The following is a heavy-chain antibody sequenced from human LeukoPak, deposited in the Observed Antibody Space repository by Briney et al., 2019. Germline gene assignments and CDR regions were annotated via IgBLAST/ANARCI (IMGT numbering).Heavy chain of an antibody. V-gene: IGHV3-33*01. CDR3: ARASGAFDY. CDR2: IWSDGSNK. Sequence: GGSLRLSCAASGFPFSTYGMHWVRQAPGKGLEWVAVIWSDGSNKYYADSVKGRFTISRDNSKNTLYLQMNSLRAEDTAVYYCARASGAFDYWGQGTLATVSS. J-gene: IGHJ4*02. CDR1: GFPFSTYG.